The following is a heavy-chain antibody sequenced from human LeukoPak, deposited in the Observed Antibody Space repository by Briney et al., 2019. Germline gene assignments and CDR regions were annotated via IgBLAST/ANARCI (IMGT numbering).Heavy chain of an antibody. CDR3: ARVRRFYYYDSSGGAFDI. D-gene: IGHD3-22*01. J-gene: IGHJ3*02. V-gene: IGHV4-34*01. Sequence: SETLSLTCAVYGGSFSGYYWSWIRQPPGRGLEWIGEINHSGSTNYNPSLKSRVTISVDTSKNQFSLKLSSVTAADTAVYYCARVRRFYYYDSSGGAFDIWGQGTMVTVSS. CDR2: INHSGST. CDR1: GGSFSGYY.